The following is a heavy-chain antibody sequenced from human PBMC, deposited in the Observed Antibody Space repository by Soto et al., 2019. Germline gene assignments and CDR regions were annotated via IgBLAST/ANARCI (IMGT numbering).Heavy chain of an antibody. V-gene: IGHV3-30-3*01. CDR3: ARSKNPNTLYYYYGMDV. J-gene: IGHJ6*02. Sequence: VGSLRLSCAASGFTFSIYAMHWVRQAPGKGLEWVAVISYDGSNKYYADSVKGRFTISRDNSKNTLYLQMNSLRAEDTAVYYCARSKNPNTLYYYYGMDVWGQGTTVTVSS. CDR2: ISYDGSNK. CDR1: GFTFSIYA.